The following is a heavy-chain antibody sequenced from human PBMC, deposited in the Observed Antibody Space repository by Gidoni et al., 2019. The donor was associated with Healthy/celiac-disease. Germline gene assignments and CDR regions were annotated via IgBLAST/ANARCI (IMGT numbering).Heavy chain of an antibody. CDR2: IWYDGSNK. CDR1: GFTFSSYG. CDR3: ARDGYYDFDGFDY. J-gene: IGHJ4*02. D-gene: IGHD3-3*01. Sequence: QVQLVESGGGVVQPGRSLSLSCAASGFTFSSYGMHWVRQAPGKGLEWVAVIWYDGSNKYYADSVKGRFTIARDKSKNTLYLQMNSLRAEDTAVYYCARDGYYDFDGFDYWGQGTLVTVSS. V-gene: IGHV3-33*01.